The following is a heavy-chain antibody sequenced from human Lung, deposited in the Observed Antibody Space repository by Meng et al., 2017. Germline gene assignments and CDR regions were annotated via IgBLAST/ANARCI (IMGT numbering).Heavy chain of an antibody. CDR2: ISTYNSNR. D-gene: IGHD2-2*01. J-gene: IGHJ4*02. CDR1: GYSFTNYG. V-gene: IGHV1-18*01. Sequence: QVHLVQSGPEVRKPGASVQVSCQASGYSFTNYGINWVRQAPGKGLEWMGWISTYNSNRNYAQSLQGRVTMTTDTSTTTAYMELRSLTFDDTAVYYCARGRHCSSTTCYLSDSWGQGTLVTVSS. CDR3: ARGRHCSSTTCYLSDS.